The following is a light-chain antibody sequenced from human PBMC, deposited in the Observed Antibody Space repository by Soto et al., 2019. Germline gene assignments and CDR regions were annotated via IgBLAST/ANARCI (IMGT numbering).Light chain of an antibody. CDR3: QQYHSLPCN. V-gene: IGKV1-33*01. CDR1: KDISKY. CDR2: EAS. J-gene: IGKJ3*01. Sequence: DIQMTQSPSSLSASVGDRITITCQASKDISKYLIWYQQTPGKAPKFLIYEASNLERGVPSRFSGSGAWTDFTFTINSLQPEDIATYYCQQYHSLPCNFGPGHKLDIK.